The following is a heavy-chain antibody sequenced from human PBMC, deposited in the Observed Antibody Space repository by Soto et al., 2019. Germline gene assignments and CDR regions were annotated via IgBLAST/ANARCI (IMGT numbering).Heavy chain of an antibody. Sequence: SETLSLTCAVSGGSISSGGYSWSWIRQPPGKGLEWIGYIYHSGSTYYNPSLKSRVTIPVGRSKNQFSLKLSSVTAADTAVYYCARDSHYYDSSGSKTDYFDYWGQGTLVTVSS. CDR2: IYHSGST. CDR1: GGSISSGGYS. J-gene: IGHJ4*02. V-gene: IGHV4-30-2*01. D-gene: IGHD3-22*01. CDR3: ARDSHYYDSSGSKTDYFDY.